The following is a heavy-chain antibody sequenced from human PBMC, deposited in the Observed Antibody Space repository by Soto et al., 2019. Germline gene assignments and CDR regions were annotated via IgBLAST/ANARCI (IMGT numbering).Heavy chain of an antibody. V-gene: IGHV4-59*01. Sequence: SETLSLTCTVSGGSISTYYWSWIRQPPGKGLEWIAYISHSGSTTYSPSLKSRVTISVDTSKNQFSLRLSSVTAADTALYYCARAGYIYGADAFDIWGQGTMVTVSS. J-gene: IGHJ3*02. D-gene: IGHD5-18*01. CDR3: ARAGYIYGADAFDI. CDR2: ISHSGST. CDR1: GGSISTYY.